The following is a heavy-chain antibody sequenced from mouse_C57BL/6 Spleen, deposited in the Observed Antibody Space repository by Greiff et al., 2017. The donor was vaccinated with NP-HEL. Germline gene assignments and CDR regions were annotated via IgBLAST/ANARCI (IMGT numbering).Heavy chain of an antibody. J-gene: IGHJ2*01. V-gene: IGHV1-64*01. CDR1: GYTFTSYW. D-gene: IGHD1-1*01. CDR2: IHPNSGST. CDR3: ARKLRYYFDY. Sequence: VQLQQPGAELVKPGASVKLSCKASGYTFTSYWMHWVKQRPGQGLEWIGMIHPNSGSTTYNEKFKSNATLTVDKSTSTAYMQLSSLTSEGAAVYYCARKLRYYFDYWGQGTTLTVSS.